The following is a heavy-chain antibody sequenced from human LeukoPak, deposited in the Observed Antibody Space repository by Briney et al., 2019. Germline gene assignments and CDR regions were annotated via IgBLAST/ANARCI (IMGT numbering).Heavy chain of an antibody. CDR3: AKLLGYCTTTSCPGHFDY. CDR2: ISGSGSRT. D-gene: IGHD2-2*01. Sequence: GGSLRLSCAASGFTFSSYAMSWVRQAPGKGLEWVSLISGSGSRTYYADSVKGRFTISRDNSKNTLYLQMNSLRADDTAVYYCAKLLGYCTTTSCPGHFDYWGQGTLVTVS. V-gene: IGHV3-23*01. CDR1: GFTFSSYA. J-gene: IGHJ4*02.